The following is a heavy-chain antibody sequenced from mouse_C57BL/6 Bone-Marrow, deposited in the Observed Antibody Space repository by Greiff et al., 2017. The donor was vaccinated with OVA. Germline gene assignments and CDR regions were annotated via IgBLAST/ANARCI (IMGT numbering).Heavy chain of an antibody. V-gene: IGHV1-19*01. J-gene: IGHJ4*01. CDR3: ARSAQPYAMDY. CDR2: INPYNGGT. D-gene: IGHD6-1*01. Sequence: VHVKQSGPVLVKPGASVKMSCKASGYTFTDYYMNWVKQSHGKSLEWIGVINPYNGGTSYNQKFKGKATLTVDKSSSTAYMELNSLTSEDSAVDYCARSAQPYAMDYWGQGTSVTVSS. CDR1: GYTFTDYY.